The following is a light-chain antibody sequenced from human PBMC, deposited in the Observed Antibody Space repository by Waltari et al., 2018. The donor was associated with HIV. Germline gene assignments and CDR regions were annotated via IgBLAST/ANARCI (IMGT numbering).Light chain of an antibody. Sequence: QSVLTQPPSASGPPEQRVTLPCSGSTSNIGRNTASWFQQFPGTAPKVLIHGKNQRPSGVPDRVSGFKAGTSASLAISGLQSEDEADYYCASWDDSLNGPVFGGGTKLTVV. V-gene: IGLV1-44*01. CDR2: GKN. CDR1: TSNIGRNT. CDR3: ASWDDSLNGPV. J-gene: IGLJ2*01.